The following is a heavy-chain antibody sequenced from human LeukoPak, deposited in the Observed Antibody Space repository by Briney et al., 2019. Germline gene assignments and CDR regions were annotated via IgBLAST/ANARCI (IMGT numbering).Heavy chain of an antibody. CDR2: IYYSGST. Sequence: SETLSLTCTVSGGSISSYYWGWIRQPPGKGPEWIGSIYYSGSTYYNPSLKSRVTISVDTSKNQFSLKLSSVTAADTAVYYCARVVAGRPFDPWGQGTLVTVSS. CDR1: GGSISSYY. D-gene: IGHD2-21*01. CDR3: ARVVAGRPFDP. J-gene: IGHJ5*02. V-gene: IGHV4-39*07.